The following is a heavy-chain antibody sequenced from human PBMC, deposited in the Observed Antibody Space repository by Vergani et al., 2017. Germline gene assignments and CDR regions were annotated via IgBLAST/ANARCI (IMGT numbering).Heavy chain of an antibody. CDR2: INHSGST. V-gene: IGHV4-31*03. J-gene: IGHJ5*02. Sequence: QVQLQESGPGLVKPSQTLSLTCTVSGGSISSGGYYWSWIRQPPGKGLEWIGEINHSGSTNYNPSLKSRVTISVDTSKNQFSLKLSSVTAADTAVYYCAKAAADWWFDPWGQGTLVTVSS. D-gene: IGHD6-13*01. CDR1: GGSISSGGYY. CDR3: AKAAADWWFDP.